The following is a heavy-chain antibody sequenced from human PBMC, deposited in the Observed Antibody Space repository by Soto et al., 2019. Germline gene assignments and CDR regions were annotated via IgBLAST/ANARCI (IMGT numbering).Heavy chain of an antibody. V-gene: IGHV4-59*01. D-gene: IGHD3-22*01. CDR3: ARFYYDSSGDYYYYGMDV. J-gene: IGHJ6*02. CDR1: GGSISSYY. Sequence: PSETLSLTCTVSGGSISSYYWSWIRQPPGKGLEWIGYIYYSGSTNYNPSLKSRVTISADTSKNQFPLKLSSVTAADTAVYYCARFYYDSSGDYYYYGMDVWGQGTTVTVSS. CDR2: IYYSGST.